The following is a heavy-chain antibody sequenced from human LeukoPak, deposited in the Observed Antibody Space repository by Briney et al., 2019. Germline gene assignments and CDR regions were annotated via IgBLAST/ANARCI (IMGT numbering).Heavy chain of an antibody. Sequence: KAGGSLRLSCAASGFTFSSYAMSWVRQAPGKGLEWVSYISSSSSYTNYADSVKGRFTISRDNAKNSLYLQMNSLRAEDTAVYYCARVRPLRRVNWFDPWGQGTLVTVSS. D-gene: IGHD1-14*01. J-gene: IGHJ5*02. CDR2: ISSSSSYT. CDR1: GFTFSSYA. V-gene: IGHV3-11*05. CDR3: ARVRPLRRVNWFDP.